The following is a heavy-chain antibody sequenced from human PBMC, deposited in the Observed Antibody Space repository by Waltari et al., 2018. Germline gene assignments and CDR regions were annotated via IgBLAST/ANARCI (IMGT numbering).Heavy chain of an antibody. Sequence: QVQLQESGPGLVKPSETLSLTCTVSGDSISNYYWNWIRQPAKRGLEWIGRIQTSGSTNYNPSLKSRVTMSIDTSKNQFSLKLTSVTAADTAVYYCARGGYSSGWPTFDYWGQGTLVTVFS. CDR3: ARGGYSSGWPTFDY. CDR1: GDSISNYY. CDR2: IQTSGST. D-gene: IGHD6-19*01. J-gene: IGHJ4*02. V-gene: IGHV4-4*07.